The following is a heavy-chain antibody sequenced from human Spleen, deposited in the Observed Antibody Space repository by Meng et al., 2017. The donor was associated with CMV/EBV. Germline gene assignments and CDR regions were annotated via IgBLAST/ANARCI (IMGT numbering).Heavy chain of an antibody. V-gene: IGHV3-49*04. CDR1: GFTFGDYA. D-gene: IGHD1-14*01. Sequence: GSLKISCTTSGFTFGDYAISWVRQAPGKGLEWVGFIRSKPYAGTTEYAASVKGRFTISRDDSRSIAYLQMNTLKTEDTAVYYCTRAPFSYRTYYFDYWGQGTLVTVSS. J-gene: IGHJ4*02. CDR3: TRAPFSYRTYYFDY. CDR2: IRSKPYAGTT.